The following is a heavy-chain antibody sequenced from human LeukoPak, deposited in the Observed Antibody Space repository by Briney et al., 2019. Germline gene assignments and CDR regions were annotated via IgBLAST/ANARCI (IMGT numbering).Heavy chain of an antibody. Sequence: PSETLSLTCTVSGGSISSYYWSWIRQPPGKGLEWIGRIYTSGSTNYNPSLKSRVTISVDTSKNQFSLKLSSVTAADTAVYYCARDKNGDGYNLDYYYYMDVWGKGTTVTISS. J-gene: IGHJ6*03. CDR3: ARDKNGDGYNLDYYYYMDV. CDR2: IYTSGST. V-gene: IGHV4-4*08. D-gene: IGHD5-24*01. CDR1: GGSISSYY.